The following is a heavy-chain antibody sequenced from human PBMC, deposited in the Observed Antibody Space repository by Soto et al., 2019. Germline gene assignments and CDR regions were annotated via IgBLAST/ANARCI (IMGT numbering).Heavy chain of an antibody. D-gene: IGHD3-16*01. CDR3: AREGPLSGDAFDI. V-gene: IGHV4-59*11. Sequence: SDTLSLTCTVSGGSIFSHLWSWIRQPPGKGLEWIGYVSHSGSTTHNPSLKSRVTISLDTSQNQVSLQLRSVTAADTAVYYCAREGPLSGDAFDIWGRGTKVTVSS. CDR1: GGSIFSHL. CDR2: VSHSGST. J-gene: IGHJ3*02.